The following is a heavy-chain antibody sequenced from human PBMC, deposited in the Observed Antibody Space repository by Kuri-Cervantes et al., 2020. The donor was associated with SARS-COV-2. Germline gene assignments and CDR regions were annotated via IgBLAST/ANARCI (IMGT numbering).Heavy chain of an antibody. CDR2: ISGSGGST. Sequence: GGSLRLSCAASGFTFSSYWMSWVRQAPGKGLEWVSAISGSGGSTYYADSVKGRFTISRDNSKNTLYLQMNSLRAEDTAVYYCAKTPIVVVIAITYYFDYWGQGTLVTVSS. CDR1: GFTFSSYW. J-gene: IGHJ4*02. D-gene: IGHD2-21*01. CDR3: AKTPIVVVIAITYYFDY. V-gene: IGHV3-23*01.